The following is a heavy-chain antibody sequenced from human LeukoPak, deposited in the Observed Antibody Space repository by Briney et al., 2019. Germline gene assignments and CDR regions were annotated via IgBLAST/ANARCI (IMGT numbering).Heavy chain of an antibody. J-gene: IGHJ4*02. D-gene: IGHD4-17*01. CDR3: ARDQGPYGDYYFDY. CDR1: AFTFSSYW. Sequence: GGSLRLSCAASAFTFSSYWMSWVRQAPGKGLEWVANIKQDGSEKYYVDSVKGRFTISRDNAKNSLYLQMNSLRAEDTAVYYCARDQGPYGDYYFDYWGQGTLVTVSS. CDR2: IKQDGSEK. V-gene: IGHV3-7*01.